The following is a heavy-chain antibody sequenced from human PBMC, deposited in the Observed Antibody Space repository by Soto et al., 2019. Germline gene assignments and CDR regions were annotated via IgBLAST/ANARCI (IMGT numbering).Heavy chain of an antibody. D-gene: IGHD5-12*01. CDR1: GFTFSSFA. J-gene: IGHJ4*02. CDR2: ISFHGNNK. CDR3: PRDRGDIAGQFDY. V-gene: IGHV3-30-3*01. Sequence: PGGSLRLSCAASGFTFSSFAMHWVRQAPGKGLDWVAAISFHGNNKHYADSVKGRFTISRDNSRNTLYLRMNALRVEDTALYCCPRDRGDIAGQFDYWGQGTQVTVSS.